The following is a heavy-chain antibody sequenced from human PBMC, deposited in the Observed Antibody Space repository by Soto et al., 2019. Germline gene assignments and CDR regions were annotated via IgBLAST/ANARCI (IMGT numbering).Heavy chain of an antibody. D-gene: IGHD6-13*01. J-gene: IGHJ6*02. CDR3: AKVGGSSSWCDGMDV. V-gene: IGHV3-23*01. CDR1: GFTFSSYA. CDR2: VSGSGGST. Sequence: ESGGGLVQPGGSLRLSCAASGFTFSSYAMSWVRQAPGKGLEWVSSVSGSGGSTYYADSVKGRFTISRDNSKNTRYLQMNSLRAADTGVYYCAKVGGSSSWCDGMDVWGQGSTVTVSS.